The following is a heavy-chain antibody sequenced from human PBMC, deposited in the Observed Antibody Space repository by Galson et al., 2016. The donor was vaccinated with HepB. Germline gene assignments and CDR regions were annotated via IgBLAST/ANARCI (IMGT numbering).Heavy chain of an antibody. CDR2: ISANSGDT. CDR3: ARDVRYQFDS. D-gene: IGHD3-9*01. J-gene: IGHJ5*01. Sequence: SGYTFTSNGISWVRQAPGQGLEWMGWISANSGDTNYAWKFHGRISMTTDTPTTTAYMELTRLRSDDTAIYYCARDVRYQFDSWGQGTLVTVSS. V-gene: IGHV1-18*01. CDR1: GYTFTSNG.